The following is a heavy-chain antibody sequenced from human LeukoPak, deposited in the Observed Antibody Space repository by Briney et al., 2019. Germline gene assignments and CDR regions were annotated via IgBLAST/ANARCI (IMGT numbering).Heavy chain of an antibody. V-gene: IGHV4-39*01. CDR3: ARQSGGSSWDSRPNWFDP. D-gene: IGHD6-13*01. J-gene: IGHJ5*02. CDR2: IYYSGST. CDR1: GGSISSSSYY. Sequence: PSETLSLTCTVSGGSISSSSYYWGWIRQPPGKGLEWIGSIYYSGSTYYNPSLKSRVTISVDTSKNQFSLKLSPVTAADTAVYYCARQSGGSSWDSRPNWFDPWGQGTLVTVSS.